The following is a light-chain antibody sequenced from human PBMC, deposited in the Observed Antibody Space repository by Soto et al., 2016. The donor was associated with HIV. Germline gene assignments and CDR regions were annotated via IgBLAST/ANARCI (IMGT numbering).Light chain of an antibody. CDR2: DDS. Sequence: SYELTQPPSVSVTPGKTASIACGGNNIGSKSVHWYQQRLGQAPVLVVFDDSDRPSGIPERFSGSKSGNTATLTISRVEAGDEADYFCQVWDGASDHVVFGGGTRLAVL. CDR1: NIGSKS. V-gene: IGLV3-21*03. J-gene: IGLJ2*01. CDR3: QVWDGASDHVV.